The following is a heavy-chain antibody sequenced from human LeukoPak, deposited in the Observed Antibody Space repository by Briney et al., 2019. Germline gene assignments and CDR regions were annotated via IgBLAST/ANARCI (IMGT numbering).Heavy chain of an antibody. D-gene: IGHD4-17*01. CDR1: GFTFSSYA. V-gene: IGHV3-30*04. J-gene: IGHJ4*02. Sequence: GGSLRLSCAASGFTFSSYAMHWVRQAPGKGLEWVAVISYDGSNKYYADSVKGRFTISRDNSKNTLYLQTNSLRAEDTAVYYCARVYDYGDFYYFDYWGQGTLVTVSS. CDR2: ISYDGSNK. CDR3: ARVYDYGDFYYFDY.